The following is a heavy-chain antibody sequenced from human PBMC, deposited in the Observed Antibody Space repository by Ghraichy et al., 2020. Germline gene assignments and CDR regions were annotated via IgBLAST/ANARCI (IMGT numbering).Heavy chain of an antibody. CDR2: ISSSSSTI. V-gene: IGHV3-48*02. CDR1: GFTFSSYN. D-gene: IGHD2-2*01. CDR3: ARGVYCSSTSCYSYNWFDP. Sequence: GGSLRLSCAASGFTFSSYNMNWVRQAPGKGLEWVSYISSSSSTIYYADSVKGRFTISRDNAKNSLYLQMNSLRDEDTAVYYCARGVYCSSTSCYSYNWFDPWGQGTLVPV. J-gene: IGHJ5*02.